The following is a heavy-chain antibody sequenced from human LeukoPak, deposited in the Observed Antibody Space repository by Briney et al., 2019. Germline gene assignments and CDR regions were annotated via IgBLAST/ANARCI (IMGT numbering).Heavy chain of an antibody. V-gene: IGHV1-2*04. CDR2: INPNSGGT. J-gene: IGHJ4*02. D-gene: IGHD3-22*01. CDR1: GYTFTGYY. Sequence: ASVKVSCKASGYTFTGYYMHWVRQAPGQGLEWMGWINPNSGGTNCAQKFQGWVTMTRDTSISTAYMELSRLRSDDTAVYYCARSDDSSGYYHYYFDYWGQGTLVTVSS. CDR3: ARSDDSSGYYHYYFDY.